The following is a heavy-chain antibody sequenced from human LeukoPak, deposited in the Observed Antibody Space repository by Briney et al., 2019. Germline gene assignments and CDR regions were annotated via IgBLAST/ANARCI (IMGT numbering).Heavy chain of an antibody. J-gene: IGHJ4*02. D-gene: IGHD3-22*01. CDR1: AYSISSGYY. CDR2: IYHSGNT. V-gene: IGHV4-38-2*02. CDR3: ARADYYDSSGYYFDY. Sequence: SETLSLTCTVSAYSISSGYYWGWIRQAPGKGLEWIGSIYHSGNTYYNPSLKNRVTISVDTSKNQFSLKLSSVTAADTAVYYCARADYYDSSGYYFDYWGQGTLVTVSS.